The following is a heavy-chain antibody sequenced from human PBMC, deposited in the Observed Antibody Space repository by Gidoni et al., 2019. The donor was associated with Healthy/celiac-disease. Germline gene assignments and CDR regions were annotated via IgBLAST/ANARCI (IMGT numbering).Heavy chain of an antibody. V-gene: IGHV3-73*02. CDR2: IRSKANSYAT. J-gene: IGHJ3*02. D-gene: IGHD3-22*01. CDR1: GFTFSGSA. CDR3: TRHSAVWYYYDSSGQNAFDI. Sequence: EVQLVESGGGLVQPGGSLKLSCAASGFTFSGSAMHWVRQASGKGLEWVGRIRSKANSYATAYAASVKGRFTISRDDSKNTAYLQMNSLKTEDTAVYYCTRHSAVWYYYDSSGQNAFDIWGQGTMVTVSS.